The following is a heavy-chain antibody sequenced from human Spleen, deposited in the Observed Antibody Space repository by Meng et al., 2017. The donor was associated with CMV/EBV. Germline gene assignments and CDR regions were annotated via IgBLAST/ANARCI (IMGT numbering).Heavy chain of an antibody. V-gene: IGHV3-30*04. Sequence: GESLKISCAASGFPFSSYGMHWVRQAPGKGLEWVALISSDGSNKYYADSVKGRFTISRDNAKNSMYLQMNSLRAEDTAVYYCARDPFYGSGSYYYYYYGMDVWGQGTTVTVSS. J-gene: IGHJ6*02. D-gene: IGHD3-10*01. CDR3: ARDPFYGSGSYYYYYYGMDV. CDR2: ISSDGSNK. CDR1: GFPFSSYG.